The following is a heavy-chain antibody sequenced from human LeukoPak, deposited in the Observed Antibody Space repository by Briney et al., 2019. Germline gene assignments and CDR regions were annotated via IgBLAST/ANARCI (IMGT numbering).Heavy chain of an antibody. J-gene: IGHJ4*02. V-gene: IGHV3-23*01. CDR1: GFTFSSYA. CDR3: AGVGYSGYDYDY. CDR2: ISGSGDST. D-gene: IGHD5-12*01. Sequence: GGSLRLSCEASGFTFSSYAMSWVRQALGKGLEWVSVISGSGDSTYYADSVEGRCTISRDNSKDALYLQMNSLRAEDTAVYYCAGVGYSGYDYDYWGQGTLVTVSS.